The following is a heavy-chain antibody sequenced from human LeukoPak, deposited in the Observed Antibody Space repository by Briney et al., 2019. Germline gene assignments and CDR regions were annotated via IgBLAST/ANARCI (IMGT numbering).Heavy chain of an antibody. CDR2: INHSGST. D-gene: IGHD6-13*01. Sequence: PSETLSLTCTVSGGSISSSSYYWGWIRQPPGKGLEWIGEINHSGSTNYNPSLKSRVTISVDTSKNQFSLKLSSVTAADTAVYYCARLRSPRSYFGIAKKWFDPWGQGTLVTVSS. J-gene: IGHJ5*02. V-gene: IGHV4-39*07. CDR1: GGSISSSSYY. CDR3: ARLRSPRSYFGIAKKWFDP.